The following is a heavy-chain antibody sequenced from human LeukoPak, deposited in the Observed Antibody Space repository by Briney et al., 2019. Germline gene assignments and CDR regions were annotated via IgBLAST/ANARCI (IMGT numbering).Heavy chain of an antibody. J-gene: IGHJ6*03. D-gene: IGHD3-10*01. CDR1: GDSITSGSYY. V-gene: IGHV4-61*02. CDR2: IFISGGT. Sequence: SETLSLTCTVSGDSITSGSYYWSWIRQPAGKGLEWIGRIFISGGTNYNPSLRSRVTISVDTSKNQFSLKLSSVTDADTAVYYCARGCYGGLWFGELYYYYYYMDVWGKGTTVIVSS. CDR3: ARGCYGGLWFGELYYYYYYMDV.